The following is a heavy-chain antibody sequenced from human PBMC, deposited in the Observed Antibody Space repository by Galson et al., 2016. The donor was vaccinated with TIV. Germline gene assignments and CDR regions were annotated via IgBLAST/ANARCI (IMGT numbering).Heavy chain of an antibody. CDR3: ARDQSMIGDYCSDL. Sequence: SVKVSCKASGFNFSDYYFHWVRQAPGQGLEWMGWINPTSGGTKYAQKFQAWVTLTRDTSINTAHMEMSRLKSDDTAVYFCARDQSMIGDYCSDLWGRGTLVTVSS. V-gene: IGHV1-2*04. D-gene: IGHD3-16*01. J-gene: IGHJ2*01. CDR1: GFNFSDYY. CDR2: INPTSGGT.